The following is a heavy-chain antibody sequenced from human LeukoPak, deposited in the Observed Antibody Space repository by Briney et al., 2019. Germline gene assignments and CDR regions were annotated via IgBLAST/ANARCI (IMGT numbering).Heavy chain of an antibody. CDR1: GFTFSSYA. V-gene: IGHV3-23*01. CDR3: AKLWFGELLLDY. J-gene: IGHJ4*02. Sequence: GGSLRLSCAASGFTFSSYAMSWVRQAPGKGLEWVTAISGSGGSTYYADSVKGRFTISRDNSKNTLYLQMNSLRAEDTAVYYCAKLWFGELLLDYWGQGTLVTVSS. D-gene: IGHD3-10*01. CDR2: ISGSGGST.